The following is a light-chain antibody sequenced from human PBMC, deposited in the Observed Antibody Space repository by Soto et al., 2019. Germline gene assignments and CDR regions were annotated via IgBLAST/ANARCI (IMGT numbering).Light chain of an antibody. CDR2: EGS. CDR3: CQHAGSSTLGV. V-gene: IGLV2-23*01. J-gene: IGLJ1*01. Sequence: QSALTQPASVSGSPGQSITISCTGTSSDVGSYNLVSWYQQRPGKAPKLMIYEGSKRPSGVSNRFSGSKSGNTASLTISGLQAEDEADYYCCQHAGSSTLGVLGTGTKVTV. CDR1: SSDVGSYNL.